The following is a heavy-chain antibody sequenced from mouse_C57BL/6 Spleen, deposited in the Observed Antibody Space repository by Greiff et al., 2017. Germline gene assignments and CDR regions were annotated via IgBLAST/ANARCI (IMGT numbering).Heavy chain of an antibody. J-gene: IGHJ3*01. CDR3: ASHYGSSYRFAY. CDR2: ILPGSGST. CDR1: GYTFTGYW. D-gene: IGHD1-1*01. Sequence: QVQLKESGAELMKPGASVKLSCKATGYTFTGYWIEWVKQRPGHGLEWIGEILPGSGSTNYNEKVKGKATFTADTASNTVYMQLSSLTTEDSAIYYCASHYGSSYRFAYWGQGTLVTVSA. V-gene: IGHV1-9*01.